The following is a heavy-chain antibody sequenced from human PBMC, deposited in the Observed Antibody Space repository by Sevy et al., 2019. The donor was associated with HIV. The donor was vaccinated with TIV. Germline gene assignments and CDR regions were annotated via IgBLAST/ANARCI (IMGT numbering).Heavy chain of an antibody. CDR2: ISWNSGGI. CDR3: AKAGFFDAFDI. D-gene: IGHD3-3*01. V-gene: IGHV3-9*01. J-gene: IGHJ3*02. CDR1: GFTFDDYA. Sequence: GGSLRLSCAASGFTFDDYAMHWVRQAPGKGLEWVSGISWNSGGIGYADSVKGRFTISRDNAKNSLYLQMNSLRAEDTALYYCAKAGFFDAFDIWGQGTMVTVSS.